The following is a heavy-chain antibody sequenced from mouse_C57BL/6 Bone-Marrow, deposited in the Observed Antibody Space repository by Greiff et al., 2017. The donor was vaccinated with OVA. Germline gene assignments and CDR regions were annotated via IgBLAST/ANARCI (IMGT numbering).Heavy chain of an antibody. CDR1: GYTFTSYG. J-gene: IGHJ2*01. D-gene: IGHD5-5*01. V-gene: IGHV1-81*01. Sequence: QVQLKESGAELARPGASVKLSCKASGYTFTSYGISWVKQRTGQGLEWIGEIYPRSGNTYYNEKFKGKATLTADKSSSTAYMELRSLTSEDSAVYFCARPSTSYYFDYWGQGTTLTVSS. CDR2: IYPRSGNT. CDR3: ARPSTSYYFDY.